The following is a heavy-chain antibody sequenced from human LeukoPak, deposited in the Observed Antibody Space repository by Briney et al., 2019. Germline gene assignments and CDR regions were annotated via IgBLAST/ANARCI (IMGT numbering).Heavy chain of an antibody. CDR3: GRGGSSGVDY. Sequence: GASVKVSCKASGYTFTSYGISWVRQAPGQGLEWMGWISAYNGNTNYAQKFQGKITITRDTSASRVYMELSSLKSEDTAVYYCGRGGSSGVDYWGQGTLVTVSS. D-gene: IGHD2-15*01. J-gene: IGHJ4*02. V-gene: IGHV1-18*01. CDR1: GYTFTSYG. CDR2: ISAYNGNT.